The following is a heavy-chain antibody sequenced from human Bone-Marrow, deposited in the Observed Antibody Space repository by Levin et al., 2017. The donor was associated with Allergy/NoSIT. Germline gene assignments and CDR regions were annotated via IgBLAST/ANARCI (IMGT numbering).Heavy chain of an antibody. CDR3: ARAGTLYSLDY. V-gene: IGHV3-11*05. D-gene: IGHD2-21*01. CDR2: LSSRGDYT. J-gene: IGHJ4*02. Sequence: GESLKISCAASGFIFSDYYMTWIRQAPGKGLEWIAYLSSRGDYTNYADSVKGRFTISRDNPNNSLNLQMNSLRHEDTALYFCARAGTLYSLDYWGQGTQVTVSS. CDR1: GFIFSDYY.